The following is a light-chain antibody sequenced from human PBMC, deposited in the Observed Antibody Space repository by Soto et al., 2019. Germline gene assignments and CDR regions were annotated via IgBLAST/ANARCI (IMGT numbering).Light chain of an antibody. Sequence: QAVVTQEPSLTVSPGGTVTLTCASNTGAVTSNYYPNWLQQKPGQTPRSLIYSTNNRYSWTPARFSGSLLGGKAGLTLSGVQTEDEAEYYCLLYYGGAGVFGTGTKVTVL. CDR1: TGAVTSNYY. J-gene: IGLJ1*01. CDR3: LLYYGGAGV. V-gene: IGLV7-43*01. CDR2: STN.